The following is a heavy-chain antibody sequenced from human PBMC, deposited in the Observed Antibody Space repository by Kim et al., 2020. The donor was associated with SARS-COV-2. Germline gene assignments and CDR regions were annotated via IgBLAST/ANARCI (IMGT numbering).Heavy chain of an antibody. V-gene: IGHV3-30*18. Sequence: GGSLRLSCAASGFTFSSYGMHWVRQAPGKGLEWVAVISYDGSNKYYADSVKGRFTISRDNSKNTLYLQMNSLRAEDTAVYYCAKDQGDGYIYDAFDIWGQGTMVTVSS. CDR3: AKDQGDGYIYDAFDI. D-gene: IGHD5-12*01. CDR2: ISYDGSNK. CDR1: GFTFSSYG. J-gene: IGHJ3*02.